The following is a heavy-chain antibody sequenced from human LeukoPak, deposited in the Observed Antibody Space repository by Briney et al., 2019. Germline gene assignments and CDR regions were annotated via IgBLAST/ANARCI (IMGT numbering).Heavy chain of an antibody. J-gene: IGHJ6*02. D-gene: IGHD1-26*01. V-gene: IGHV1-69*04. Sequence: SVKVSCKASGGTFISYAISWVRQAPGQGLEWMGRIIPILGIANYAQKFQGRVTITADKSTSTAYMELSSLRSEDTAVYYCARDPGDWELHYYYYYYGMDVWGQGTTVTVSS. CDR1: GGTFISYA. CDR3: ARDPGDWELHYYYYYYGMDV. CDR2: IIPILGIA.